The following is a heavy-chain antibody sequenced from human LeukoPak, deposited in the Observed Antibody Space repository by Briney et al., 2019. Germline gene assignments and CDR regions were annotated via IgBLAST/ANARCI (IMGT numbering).Heavy chain of an antibody. CDR3: AREARHDSGTFSNEPEPFDV. CDR2: ISPDAITI. CDR1: GFTFSSYE. V-gene: IGHV3-48*03. J-gene: IGHJ3*01. Sequence: QSGGSLRLSCAASGFTFSSYEMHWVRQAPGKGLEWISYISPDAITIYYADSVKGRSTVSRDNAKHSLYLHMNTLRAADTALYYCAREARHDSGTFSNEPEPFDVWGQGTMVSVSA. D-gene: IGHD3-10*01.